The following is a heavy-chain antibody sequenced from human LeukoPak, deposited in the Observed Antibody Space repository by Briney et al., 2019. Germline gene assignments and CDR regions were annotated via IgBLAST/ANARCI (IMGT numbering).Heavy chain of an antibody. Sequence: PGGPQRLSCAAAGFTFSSYSMNWVRQAPGKGLEWVSSISSSSSYIYYADSVKGRFTISRDNAKNSLYLQMNSLRAEDTAVYYCASGGLMVRGVIRSFDYWGQGTLVTVSS. D-gene: IGHD3-10*01. CDR3: ASGGLMVRGVIRSFDY. CDR2: ISSSSSYI. CDR1: GFTFSSYS. J-gene: IGHJ4*02. V-gene: IGHV3-21*01.